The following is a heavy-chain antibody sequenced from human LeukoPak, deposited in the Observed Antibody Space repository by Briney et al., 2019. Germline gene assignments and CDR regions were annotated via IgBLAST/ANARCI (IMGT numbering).Heavy chain of an antibody. CDR3: ARKGIGSSRYQNMDV. J-gene: IGHJ6*03. CDR1: GFTFNSYA. V-gene: IGHV3-23*01. D-gene: IGHD6-25*01. CDR2: ISIDGGRT. Sequence: GRSLRLSCAASGFTFNSYAMSWVRQAQGKGPEWVSTISIDGGRTYYADSVKGRFTVSRDTSKNTLYLQMNSLRAEDTAVYYCARKGIGSSRYQNMDVWGKGTTVTVSS.